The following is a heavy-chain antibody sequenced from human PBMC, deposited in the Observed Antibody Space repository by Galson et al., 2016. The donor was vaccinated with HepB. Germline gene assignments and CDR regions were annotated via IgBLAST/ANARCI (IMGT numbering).Heavy chain of an antibody. CDR2: ISGSGGST. CDR3: AKDLLGGTFIPSFFDY. CDR1: GFTFRSNV. J-gene: IGHJ4*02. D-gene: IGHD1-26*01. V-gene: IGHV3-23*01. Sequence: SLRLSCAASGFTFRSNVINWVRQAPGKGLEWVSGISGSGGSTYYADSVRGRFTISRDNSKNTLYLQMNSLRAEDTAVYYCAKDLLGGTFIPSFFDYWGQGTLVTVSS.